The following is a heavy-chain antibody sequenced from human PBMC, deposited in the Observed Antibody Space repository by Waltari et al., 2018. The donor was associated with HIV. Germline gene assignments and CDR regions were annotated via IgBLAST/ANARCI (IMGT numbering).Heavy chain of an antibody. CDR3: ARDSSQVHWFGESLAL. D-gene: IGHD3-10*01. J-gene: IGHJ4*02. V-gene: IGHV3-30*03. CDR1: GPDFGSDG. CDR2: MSYDESKK. Sequence: QVQLVESGGGVVQPGDVLRLSCAASGPDFGSDGMHWVRQAQGKGLEWLAAMSYDESKKYYGDSCRGRHTISRDNSKKTLYLQMNTLRPEDTAIYFCARDSSQVHWFGESLALWGQGTLVIVSS.